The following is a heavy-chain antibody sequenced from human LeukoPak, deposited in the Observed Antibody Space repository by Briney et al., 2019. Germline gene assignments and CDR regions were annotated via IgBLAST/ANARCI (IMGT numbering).Heavy chain of an antibody. CDR2: ISAYNGNT. V-gene: IGHV1-18*01. D-gene: IGHD5-24*01. CDR1: GYTLTSYG. CDR3: ATWNGWLQILDY. J-gene: IGHJ4*02. Sequence: ASVTVSCKASGYTLTSYGISWVRQAPGQGLEWMGWISAYNGNTNYAQKLQGRVTMTTDTSTSTAYMELRSLRSDDTAVYYCATWNGWLQILDYWGQGTLVTVSS.